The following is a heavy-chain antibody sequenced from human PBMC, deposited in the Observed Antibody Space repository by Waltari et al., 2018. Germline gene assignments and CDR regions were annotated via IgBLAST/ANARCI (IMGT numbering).Heavy chain of an antibody. J-gene: IGHJ4*02. CDR1: GFSLSNARMG. Sequence: QVTLKESGPVLVKPTETLTLTCTVSGFSLSNARMGVSWIRQPPGKALAWLAHIFSNDEKSYSTSLKSRLTISKDTSKSQVVLTMTNMDPVDTATYYCARIISTYYYGSGSLDYWGQGTLVTVSS. D-gene: IGHD3-10*01. CDR3: ARIISTYYYGSGSLDY. CDR2: IFSNDEK. V-gene: IGHV2-26*01.